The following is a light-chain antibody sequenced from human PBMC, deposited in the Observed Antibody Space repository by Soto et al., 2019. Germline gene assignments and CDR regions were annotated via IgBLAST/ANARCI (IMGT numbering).Light chain of an antibody. J-gene: IGKJ4*01. CDR3: QQYNNWPPLT. CDR2: GAS. V-gene: IGKV3-15*01. CDR1: QSDSSN. Sequence: EIVMTQSPATLSVSPGERATLSCRASQSDSSNLAWYQQKPGQAPRLLIYGASTRATGIPARFSGSGSGTEFTLTISSLQSEDFAVYYCQQYNNWPPLTFGGGTKVESK.